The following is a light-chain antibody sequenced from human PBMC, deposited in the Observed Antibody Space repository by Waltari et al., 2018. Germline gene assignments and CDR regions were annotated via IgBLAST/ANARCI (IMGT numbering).Light chain of an antibody. Sequence: DIQMTQSPSPLSASVGDRVTITCRASQSIDNYLNWYQQERGKAPKLLIYGASSLQSGVPSRFSGSGSGTDFTLTSSSLQPGDFATYYCQQSYSTVRTFGQGTKVDI. V-gene: IGKV1-39*01. CDR2: GAS. CDR1: QSIDNY. CDR3: QQSYSTVRT. J-gene: IGKJ1*01.